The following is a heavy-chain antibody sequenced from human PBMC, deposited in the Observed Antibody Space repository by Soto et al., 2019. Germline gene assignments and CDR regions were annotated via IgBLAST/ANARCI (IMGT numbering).Heavy chain of an antibody. Sequence: NPSETLSLTCTVSGGSISSYYWSWIRQPPGKGLEWIGYIYYSGSTNYNPSLKSRVTISVDTSKNQFSLKMSSVTAADTAVYYCAREGDSSGYYGYFDYWGQGTLVTVSS. CDR1: GGSISSYY. D-gene: IGHD3-22*01. CDR2: IYYSGST. J-gene: IGHJ4*02. V-gene: IGHV4-59*01. CDR3: AREGDSSGYYGYFDY.